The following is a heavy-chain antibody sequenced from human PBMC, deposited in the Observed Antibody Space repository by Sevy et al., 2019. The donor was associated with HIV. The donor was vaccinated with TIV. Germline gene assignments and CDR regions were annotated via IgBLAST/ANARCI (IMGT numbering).Heavy chain of an antibody. CDR1: GFTFSNAW. CDR3: TTIPIPYYDILTGYSALYYYYGMDV. V-gene: IGHV3-15*01. J-gene: IGHJ6*02. D-gene: IGHD3-9*01. CDR2: IKSKTDGGTT. Sequence: GGSLRLSCAASGFTFSNAWMSWVRQAPGKGLEWVGRIKSKTDGGTTDYAAPVKGRFTISRDDSNNTLYLQMNSLKTADTAVYYCTTIPIPYYDILTGYSALYYYYGMDVWGQGTTVTVSS.